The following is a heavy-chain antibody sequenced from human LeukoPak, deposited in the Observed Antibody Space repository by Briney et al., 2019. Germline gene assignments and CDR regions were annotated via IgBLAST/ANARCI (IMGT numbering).Heavy chain of an antibody. V-gene: IGHV3-23*01. D-gene: IGHD6-19*01. J-gene: IGHJ4*02. CDR1: GFTFSSYA. CDR2: ISGSGGRT. CDR3: AKDHAPYSSGWLPCDH. Sequence: GGSLRLSCAASGFTFSSYAMSWVRQAPGKGLEWVSGISGSGGRTYLTDSVKGRFTISRDNSKNTLYLQMNSLRAEDTAVYYCAKDHAPYSSGWLPCDHWGQGTLVTVSS.